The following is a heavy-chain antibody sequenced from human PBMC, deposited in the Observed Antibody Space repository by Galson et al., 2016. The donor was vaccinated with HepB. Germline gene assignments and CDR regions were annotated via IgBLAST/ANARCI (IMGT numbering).Heavy chain of an antibody. V-gene: IGHV3-21*01. J-gene: IGHJ3*02. D-gene: IGHD3-22*01. CDR2: ISSSSTYI. CDR3: ASERLDSSGYSYPDAFEI. Sequence: SLRLSCAASGFTFSIYSMNWVRQAPGKGLEWVSSISSSSTYIYYADSVNGRFTISRDNAKNSLYLQMNNLRAEDTALYYCASERLDSSGYSYPDAFEIWGLGTMVTVSS. CDR1: GFTFSIYS.